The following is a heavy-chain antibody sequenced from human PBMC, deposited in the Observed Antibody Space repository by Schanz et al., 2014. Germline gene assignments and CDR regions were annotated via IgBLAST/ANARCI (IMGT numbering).Heavy chain of an antibody. CDR3: AREDCSATSCYFRY. V-gene: IGHV3-9*01. Sequence: EVQLVESGGGLVQPGRSLRLSCAASGFPFNEYGMLWVRQAPGKGLEWVSSISWNSGSIDYADSVKGRFTISRDNSNNTVYLQMNTLRAEDTAVYYCAREDCSATSCYFRYWGQGTLVTVSS. CDR1: GFPFNEYG. J-gene: IGHJ4*02. D-gene: IGHD2-21*01. CDR2: ISWNSGSI.